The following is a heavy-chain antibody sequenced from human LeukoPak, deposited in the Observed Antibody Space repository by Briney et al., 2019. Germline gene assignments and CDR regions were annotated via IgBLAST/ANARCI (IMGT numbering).Heavy chain of an antibody. V-gene: IGHV3-23*01. CDR1: GFTFSSYA. Sequence: GGSLRLSCAASGFTFSSYAMSWVRQAPGKGLEWVLGISGSGGSTYYADSVKGRFTISRDNSKNTLYLQMNSLRAEDTAVYYCAKAVNFDWLPNDYWGQGTLVTVSS. D-gene: IGHD3-9*01. CDR3: AKAVNFDWLPNDY. CDR2: ISGSGGST. J-gene: IGHJ4*02.